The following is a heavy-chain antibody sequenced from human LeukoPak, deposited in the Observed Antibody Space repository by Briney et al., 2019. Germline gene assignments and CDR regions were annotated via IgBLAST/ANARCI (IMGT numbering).Heavy chain of an antibody. CDR3: ARHANYYGSGSYQNDY. J-gene: IGHJ4*02. Sequence: ASVKVSCKTSGYTFTGYYMHWVRQSPGQGLEWMGWINPNSGGTNYAQKFQGRVTMTRDTSISTAYLQWSSLKASDTAMYYCARHANYYGSGSYQNDYWGQGTLVTVSS. CDR1: GYTFTGYY. D-gene: IGHD3-10*01. CDR2: INPNSGGT. V-gene: IGHV1-2*02.